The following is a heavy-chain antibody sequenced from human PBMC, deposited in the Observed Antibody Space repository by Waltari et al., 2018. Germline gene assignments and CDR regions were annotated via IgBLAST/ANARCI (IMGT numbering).Heavy chain of an antibody. J-gene: IGHJ4*02. V-gene: IGHV3-23*01. Sequence: EVQLLESGGGLVQPGGSLRLSCSASGFTFGRHAMTWVRQAPGSVLEGVLGINSGGTTHYPNSVKGRFTVSRDNSKNALYLQMDILRADDTAIYFCAKGLEDPGGCYHFYFDSWGQGTLVAVSS. D-gene: IGHD3-3*02. CDR1: GFTFGRHA. CDR3: AKGLEDPGGCYHFYFDS. CDR2: INSGGTT.